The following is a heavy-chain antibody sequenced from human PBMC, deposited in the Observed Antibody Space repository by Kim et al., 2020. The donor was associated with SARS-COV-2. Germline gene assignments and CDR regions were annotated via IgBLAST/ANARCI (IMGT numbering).Heavy chain of an antibody. CDR1: GGSISSYY. CDR3: ARSIRPLWFGELEGNAFDI. CDR2: IYYSGST. D-gene: IGHD3-10*01. J-gene: IGHJ3*02. V-gene: IGHV4-59*13. Sequence: SETLSLTCTVSGGSISSYYWSWIRQPPGKGLEWIGYIYYSGSTNYNPSLKSRVTISVDTSKNQFSLKLSSVTAADTAVYYCARSIRPLWFGELEGNAFDIWGQGTMVTVSS.